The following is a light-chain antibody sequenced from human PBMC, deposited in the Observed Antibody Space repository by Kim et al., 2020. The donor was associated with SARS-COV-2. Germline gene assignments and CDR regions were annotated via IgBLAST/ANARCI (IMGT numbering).Light chain of an antibody. CDR2: QDS. V-gene: IGLV3-1*01. J-gene: IGLJ3*02. CDR1: KLGDKY. CDR3: AAWDDSLSGWV. Sequence: SYELTQPPSVSVSPGQTASITCSGDKLGDKYACWYQQKPGQSPVLVIYQDSKRPSGIPERFSGSNSGNTASLAISGLRSEDEADYYCAAWDDSLSGWVFG.